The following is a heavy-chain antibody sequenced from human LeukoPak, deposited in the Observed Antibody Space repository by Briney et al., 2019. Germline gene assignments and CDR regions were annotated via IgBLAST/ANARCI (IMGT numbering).Heavy chain of an antibody. Sequence: AGGSLRLSCAASGFTFSSYEMNWVRQAPGKGLEWVSYISSGSTIYDAESVKGRFTISKDNAENSLYLQMNSLSAEDTAVNYCARESITVAGAPFDDGGQGTLVTVPS. J-gene: IGHJ4*02. CDR3: ARESITVAGAPFDD. CDR1: GFTFSSYE. D-gene: IGHD6-19*01. V-gene: IGHV3-48*03. CDR2: ISSGSTI.